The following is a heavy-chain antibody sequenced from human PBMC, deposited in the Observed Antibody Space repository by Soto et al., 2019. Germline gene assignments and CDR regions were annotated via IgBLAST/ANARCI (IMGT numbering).Heavy chain of an antibody. Sequence: QVQLVQSGAEVKKPGASVKVSCKASGYTFTSYGISWVRQAPGQGLEWMGWISAYNGNTNYAQKLQGRGTMTTDTSTSTAYMELRSLRADDTAVYYCARGTLYGDSLLGGKYYFDYWGQGTLVTVSS. CDR2: ISAYNGNT. D-gene: IGHD4-17*01. CDR1: GYTFTSYG. J-gene: IGHJ4*02. V-gene: IGHV1-18*01. CDR3: ARGTLYGDSLLGGKYYFDY.